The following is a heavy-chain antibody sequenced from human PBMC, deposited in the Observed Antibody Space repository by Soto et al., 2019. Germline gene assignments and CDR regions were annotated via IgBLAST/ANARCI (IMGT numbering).Heavy chain of an antibody. D-gene: IGHD3-22*01. CDR2: IYYSDST. CDR3: ARRLYYDSSGFEGGGMDV. Sequence: SETLSLTCTVSGGSLSSYYWSWIRQSPGKGLENLGYIYYSDSTNYNPSIKSRITISVDTSKNQFSLKLSSVTAADTAVYYCARRLYYDSSGFEGGGMDVWGQGTTVTVSS. CDR1: GGSLSSYY. V-gene: IGHV4-59*08. J-gene: IGHJ6*02.